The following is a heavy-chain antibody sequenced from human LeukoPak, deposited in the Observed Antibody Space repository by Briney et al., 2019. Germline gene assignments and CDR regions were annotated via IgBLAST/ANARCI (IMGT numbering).Heavy chain of an antibody. CDR3: AKVTVGDYDPHYFDY. V-gene: IGHV3-23*01. Sequence: GGSLRLSCAASGFTFSSDAMNWVRLAPGKGLEWVSSVGGSSGGSTQYADSVKGRFTISRDNSKNTLYLQMNSLRAEDTAVYYCAKVTVGDYDPHYFDYWGQGTLVTVSS. J-gene: IGHJ4*02. CDR2: VGGSSGGST. CDR1: GFTFSSDA. D-gene: IGHD4-17*01.